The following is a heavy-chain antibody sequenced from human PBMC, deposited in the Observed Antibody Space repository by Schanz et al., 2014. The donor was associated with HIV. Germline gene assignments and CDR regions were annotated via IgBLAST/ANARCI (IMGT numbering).Heavy chain of an antibody. CDR1: GFSFDTFG. CDR2: IWYDGSNK. J-gene: IGHJ4*02. CDR3: AKAGLFFGQLWLGFFDY. Sequence: QVQLVESGGGVVQPGRSLRLSCAGSGFSFDTFGIHWVRQAPGKGLEWLAAIWYDGSNKFYADSLRGRFTISRDNSKNTLDLQMNNLKPEDTAVYYCAKAGLFFGQLWLGFFDYWGQGAQVTVSS. V-gene: IGHV3-33*06. D-gene: IGHD3-10*01.